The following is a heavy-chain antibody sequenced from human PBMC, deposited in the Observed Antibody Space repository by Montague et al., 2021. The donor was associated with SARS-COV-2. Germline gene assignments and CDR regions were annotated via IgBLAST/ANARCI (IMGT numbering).Heavy chain of an antibody. CDR2: ISTSSSTI. D-gene: IGHD5-18*01. CDR1: GFTFSSYS. CDR3: ARDLGLVPAMVYYYYYGRDV. J-gene: IGHJ6*02. V-gene: IGHV3-48*02. Sequence: RSLSLYASGFTFSSYSMNWVRQAPGKGLEWVSYISTSSSTIYYADSVKGRFTISRDNAKNSLYLQMNSLRDEDTAVYYCARDLGLVPAMVYYYYYGRDVWGQGTTGTVSS.